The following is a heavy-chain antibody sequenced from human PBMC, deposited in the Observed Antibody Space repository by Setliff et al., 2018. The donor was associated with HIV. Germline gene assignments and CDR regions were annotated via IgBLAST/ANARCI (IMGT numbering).Heavy chain of an antibody. J-gene: IGHJ3*02. CDR3: ARDPMATITGDAFDI. D-gene: IGHD5-12*01. Sequence: ASVKVSCKVSGYSFTNSGMHWMRQAPGQRPEWMGCINGGSGRTEYSQKFQGRVTITRDTSASTAYMELSSLRSEDTAVYYSARDPMATITGDAFDIWGQGTMVTVSS. CDR2: INGGSGRT. V-gene: IGHV1-3*01. CDR1: GYSFTNSG.